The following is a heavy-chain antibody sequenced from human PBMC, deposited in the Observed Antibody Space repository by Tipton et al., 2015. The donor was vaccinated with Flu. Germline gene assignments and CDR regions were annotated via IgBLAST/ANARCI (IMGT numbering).Heavy chain of an antibody. V-gene: IGHV4-61*01. CDR2: IYYSGST. CDR1: GGSVSSGSYY. D-gene: IGHD6-6*01. J-gene: IGHJ6*03. Sequence: TLSLTCTVSGGSVSSGSYYWSWIRQPPGKGLEWIGYIYYSGSTNYNPSLKSRVTISVDTSKNQFSLKLSSVTAADTAVYYCARVSRIAARPLDYYYYMDVWGKGTTVTVSS. CDR3: ARVSRIAARPLDYYYYMDV.